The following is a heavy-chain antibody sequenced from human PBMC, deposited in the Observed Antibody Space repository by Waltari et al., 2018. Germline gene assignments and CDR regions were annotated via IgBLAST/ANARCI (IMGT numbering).Heavy chain of an antibody. Sequence: QVQLQESGPGLVKPSQTLSLTCTVSGGSISSGSYSWSWIRQPAGKGLEWIGRIYTSGSTNYNPSLKSRVTISVDTSKNQFSLKLSAVTAADTAVYYCARDTEDYYGSGSYLDPWGQGTLVTVSS. CDR2: IYTSGST. J-gene: IGHJ5*02. CDR3: ARDTEDYYGSGSYLDP. D-gene: IGHD3-10*01. V-gene: IGHV4-61*02. CDR1: GGSISSGSYS.